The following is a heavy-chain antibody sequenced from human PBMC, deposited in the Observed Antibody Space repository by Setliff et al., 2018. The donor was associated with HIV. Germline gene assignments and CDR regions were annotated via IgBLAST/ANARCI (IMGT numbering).Heavy chain of an antibody. Sequence: PSETLSLTCSVSSGSMTGHYWTWVRQPPGKGLEWIGYLHSLGSSRVSDTPNYSPSLKSRITISLDTSKRQFSLTMTSVTAADTAVYYCARGTKGSRWSVTRINWFDTWGQGTLVTVSS. CDR1: SGSMTGHY. CDR2: LHSLGSSRVSDTP. CDR3: ARGTKGSRWSVTRINWFDT. J-gene: IGHJ5*02. V-gene: IGHV4-4*08. D-gene: IGHD6-13*01.